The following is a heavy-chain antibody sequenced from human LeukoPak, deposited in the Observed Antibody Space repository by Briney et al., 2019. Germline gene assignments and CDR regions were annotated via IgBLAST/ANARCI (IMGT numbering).Heavy chain of an antibody. CDR3: AREPMSSGYYQTIDY. CDR1: GFTFSSYG. Sequence: GRSPRLSCAASGFTFSSYGMHWVRQAPGKGLEWVAVIWYDGSNKYYADSVKGRFTISRDNSKNTLYLQMNSLRAEDTAVYYCAREPMSSGYYQTIDYWGQGTLVTVSS. J-gene: IGHJ4*02. CDR2: IWYDGSNK. D-gene: IGHD3-22*01. V-gene: IGHV3-33*01.